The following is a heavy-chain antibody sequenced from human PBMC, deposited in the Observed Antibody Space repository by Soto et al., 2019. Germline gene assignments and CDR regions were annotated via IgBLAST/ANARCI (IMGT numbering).Heavy chain of an antibody. CDR3: VKDGGYCSSSTCYSPRNHYFDS. D-gene: IGHD2-2*01. V-gene: IGHV3-7*03. Sequence: GGSLRLSCDASGFTFSDYWMSWVRQAPGKGPEWVANIKFDGSVKQYVDSVRGRFSISRDNSRNSLFLQMNSLRAGDTAIYYCVKDGGYCSSSTCYSPRNHYFDSWGQGTLVTVSS. J-gene: IGHJ4*02. CDR1: GFTFSDYW. CDR2: IKFDGSVK.